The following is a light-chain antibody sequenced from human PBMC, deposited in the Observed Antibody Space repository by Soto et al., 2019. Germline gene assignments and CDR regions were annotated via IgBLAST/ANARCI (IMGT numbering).Light chain of an antibody. V-gene: IGKV1-6*01. CDR2: AAS. CDR1: QDIGND. Sequence: AIQMTQSPSSLSASVGDRVIITCRASQDIGNDLGWYQQKPGKAPELLIYAASTLPSGVLSRFSGSGSSTDFTLTIRSLQPEDFATYSCLQAFSYPWTFVQETKEEI. J-gene: IGKJ1*01. CDR3: LQAFSYPWT.